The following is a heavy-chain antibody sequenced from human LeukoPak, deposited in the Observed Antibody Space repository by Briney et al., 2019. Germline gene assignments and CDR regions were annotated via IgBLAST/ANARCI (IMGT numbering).Heavy chain of an antibody. CDR1: GFTFSDYY. J-gene: IGHJ4*02. D-gene: IGHD6-19*01. CDR3: ARVYWRIAVAGWYFDY. CDR2: ISSSGSTI. V-gene: IGHV3-11*04. Sequence: PGGSLRLSCAASGFTFSDYYMSWIRQAPGKGLEWVSYISSSGSTIYYADSVKGRFTISRDNAKNSLYLQMNSLRAEDTAVYYCARVYWRIAVAGWYFDYWGQGTLVTVPS.